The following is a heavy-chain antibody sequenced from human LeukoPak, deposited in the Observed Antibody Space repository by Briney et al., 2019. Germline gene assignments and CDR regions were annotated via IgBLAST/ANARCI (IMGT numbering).Heavy chain of an antibody. V-gene: IGHV1-46*01. CDR3: ARTAARRFDY. Sequence: ASVKVSCKASGYTFPSFFMHWVRQAPGQGLEWMGIINPTGGSTTYAQKFQGRVTMTRDTSTSAVYMELSSLRSDDTAVYYCARTAARRFDYWGQGTLVTVSS. D-gene: IGHD6-6*01. CDR2: INPTGGST. J-gene: IGHJ4*02. CDR1: GYTFPSFF.